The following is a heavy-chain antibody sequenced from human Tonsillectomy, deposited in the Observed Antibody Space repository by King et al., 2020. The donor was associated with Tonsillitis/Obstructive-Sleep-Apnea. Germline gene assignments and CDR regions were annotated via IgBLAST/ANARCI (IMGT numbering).Heavy chain of an antibody. CDR3: TRDSLGCGGDCYSDY. CDR1: GFTFGDYT. D-gene: IGHD2-21*02. Sequence: VQLVESGGGLVPPGRSLRLSCSSSGFTFGDYTMSWVRQAPGKGLEWVGFIRSKAYGGTTEYAASVKGRFTISRDDSKSIAYLQMNSLKTEDTAVYYCTRDSLGCGGDCYSDYWGQGTLLTVSS. CDR2: IRSKAYGGTT. V-gene: IGHV3-49*04. J-gene: IGHJ4*02.